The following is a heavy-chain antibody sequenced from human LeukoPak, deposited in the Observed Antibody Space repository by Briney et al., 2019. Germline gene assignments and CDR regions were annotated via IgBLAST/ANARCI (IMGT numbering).Heavy chain of an antibody. CDR1: GYSFDTHW. CDR2: IYPSDSDT. J-gene: IGHJ5*02. CDR3: ARHWATSGWFDP. D-gene: IGHD1-26*01. V-gene: IGHV5-51*01. Sequence: GESLKISCKGSGYSFDTHWIGWVRQMPGKGLEWMGIIYPSDSDTRYSPSFQGQVTISADKSINTAYLQYNCLKASDTAMYYCARHWATSGWFDPWGQGTLVTVSS.